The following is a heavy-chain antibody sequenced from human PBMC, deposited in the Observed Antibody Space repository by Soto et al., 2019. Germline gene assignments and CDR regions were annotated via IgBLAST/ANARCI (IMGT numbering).Heavy chain of an antibody. Sequence: SQTLSLTCAISGDSVSSNSAAWNWIRQSPSRGLEWLGRTYYRSKWYNDYAVSVKSRITINPDTSKNQFSLQLNSVTPEDTAVYYCATAYYYGSGSPNWFDPWGQGTLVTVS. V-gene: IGHV6-1*01. D-gene: IGHD3-10*01. J-gene: IGHJ5*02. CDR2: TYYRSKWYN. CDR3: ATAYYYGSGSPNWFDP. CDR1: GDSVSSNSAA.